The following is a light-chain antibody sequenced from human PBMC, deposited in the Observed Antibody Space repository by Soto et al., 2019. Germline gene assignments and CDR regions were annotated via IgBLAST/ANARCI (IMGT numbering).Light chain of an antibody. Sequence: EIVLTQSPGTLSLSPGERATLSCRASQRVSSSYLAWYQQKSGQAPRLLIYDASSRATSTPDRFRGSGSGTDFTLTISRLEPEDFADYYCQQYGTSPWTFGQGTKVEIK. J-gene: IGKJ1*01. CDR3: QQYGTSPWT. V-gene: IGKV3-20*01. CDR2: DAS. CDR1: QRVSSSY.